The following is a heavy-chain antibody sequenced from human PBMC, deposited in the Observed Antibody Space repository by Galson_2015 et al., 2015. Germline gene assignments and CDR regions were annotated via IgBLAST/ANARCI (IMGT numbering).Heavy chain of an antibody. J-gene: IGHJ6*03. CDR1: GFTFSSYS. V-gene: IGHV3-21*01. Sequence: SLRLSCAASGFTFSSYSMNWVRQAPGKGLEWVSSISSSSSYIYYADSVKGRFTISRDNAKNSLYLQMNSLRAEDTAVYYCARDMGNAAGDYYYYMDVWGKGTTVTVSS. D-gene: IGHD6-13*01. CDR2: ISSSSSYI. CDR3: ARDMGNAAGDYYYYMDV.